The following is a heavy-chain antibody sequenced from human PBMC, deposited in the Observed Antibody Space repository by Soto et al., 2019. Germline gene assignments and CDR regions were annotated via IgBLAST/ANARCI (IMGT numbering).Heavy chain of an antibody. CDR3: AREGALLFGGNSDYYSTMDV. Sequence: ALSISCTISGGSIRSYYRSWLRQHQRKGLEWIGYIYYTGTTNYNPSLKSRVTISVDTSKNQFSLKLSSVTAADTAFYYCAREGALLFGGNSDYYSTMDVWGQGTTVTV. CDR1: GGSIRSYY. J-gene: IGHJ6*02. D-gene: IGHD2-21*02. CDR2: IYYTGTT. V-gene: IGHV4-59*12.